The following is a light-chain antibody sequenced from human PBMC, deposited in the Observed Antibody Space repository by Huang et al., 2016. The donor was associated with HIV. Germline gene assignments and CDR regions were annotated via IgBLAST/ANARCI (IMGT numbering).Light chain of an antibody. Sequence: ERVLTQSPGTLSVSPGESATLSCRTSQGIGNSLAWYQRKPVPAPRLLIYETFIRASDIPARFSGGGSEIDFTLTISGLQSEDSAVYYCQQYHEWPRTFGQGTKVEIK. CDR1: QGIGNS. CDR3: QQYHEWPRT. J-gene: IGKJ2*01. V-gene: IGKV3-15*01. CDR2: ETF.